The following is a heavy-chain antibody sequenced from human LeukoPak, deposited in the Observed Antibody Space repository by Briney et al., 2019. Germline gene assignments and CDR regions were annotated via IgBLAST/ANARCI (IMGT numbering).Heavy chain of an antibody. Sequence: SVKVSCKASGGTFSSYTISWVRQAPGQGLEWMGGIIPIFGTANYAQKFQGRVTITADESTSTAYMELSSLRSEDTAVYYCAVLRGITIFGVVTNWFDPWGQGTLVTVSS. CDR1: GGTFSSYT. CDR2: IIPIFGTA. CDR3: AVLRGITIFGVVTNWFDP. J-gene: IGHJ5*02. V-gene: IGHV1-69*13. D-gene: IGHD3-3*01.